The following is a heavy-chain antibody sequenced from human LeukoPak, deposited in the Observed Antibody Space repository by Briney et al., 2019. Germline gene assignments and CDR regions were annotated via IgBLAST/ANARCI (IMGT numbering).Heavy chain of an antibody. Sequence: ASVKVSCKTSGYTFTDYNLHWVRQAPGQRLEWMGIIKPSGGDTSYAQTFQGRVFMTRDTSTSTVYMELSSLKSEDTAIYYCARVRDGYNDAYDIWGQGTMVTVSS. CDR1: GYTFTDYN. CDR3: ARVRDGYNDAYDI. CDR2: IKPSGGDT. V-gene: IGHV1-46*01. J-gene: IGHJ3*02. D-gene: IGHD5-24*01.